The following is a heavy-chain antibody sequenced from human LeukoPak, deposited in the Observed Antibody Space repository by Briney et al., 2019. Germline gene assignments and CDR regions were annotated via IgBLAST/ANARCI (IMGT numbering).Heavy chain of an antibody. V-gene: IGHV4-59*01. D-gene: IGHD3-3*01. CDR1: GGSISSYY. J-gene: IGHJ4*02. Sequence: SSETLSLTCTVSGGSISSYYWSWIRQPPGKGLEWIGYIYYSGSTNYNPSLKSRVTMSVDTSKNQFSLKLSSVTAADTAVYYCARQHYDFWSGYIHYFDYWGQGTLVTVSS. CDR3: ARQHYDFWSGYIHYFDY. CDR2: IYYSGST.